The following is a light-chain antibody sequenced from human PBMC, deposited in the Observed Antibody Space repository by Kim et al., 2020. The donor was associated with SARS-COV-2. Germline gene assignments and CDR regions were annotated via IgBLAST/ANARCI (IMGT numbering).Light chain of an antibody. CDR1: SGHSSYA. J-gene: IGLJ3*02. CDR3: HTCGPGGCV. Sequence: QPVLTQSPSASASLGASVKLTCTLSSGHSSYAIAWHQQQPEKGPRYLMNLNSDGSHSKGDGIPDRCSGSSSGADRYLTISSLQYEADADYYCHTCGPGGCVFGGGTKLTVL. CDR2: LNSDGSH. V-gene: IGLV4-69*01.